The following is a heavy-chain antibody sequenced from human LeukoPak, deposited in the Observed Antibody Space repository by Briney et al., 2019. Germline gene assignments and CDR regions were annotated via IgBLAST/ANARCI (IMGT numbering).Heavy chain of an antibody. CDR2: IRSKAYGGTT. J-gene: IGHJ4*02. CDR1: GFTFGDYA. D-gene: IGHD3-9*01. Sequence: PGRSLRLSCTASGFTFGDYAMSWVRQAPGKGLEWVGFIRSKAYGGTTEYAASVKGRFTISRDDSKSIAYLQMNSLKTGDTAVYYCTRPELRYFDWFPYYFDYWGQGTLVTVSS. V-gene: IGHV3-49*04. CDR3: TRPELRYFDWFPYYFDY.